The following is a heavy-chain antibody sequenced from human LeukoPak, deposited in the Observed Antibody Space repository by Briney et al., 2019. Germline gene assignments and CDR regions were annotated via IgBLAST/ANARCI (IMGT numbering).Heavy chain of an antibody. Sequence: GGSLRLSCAASGFSFSSYWMSWVRQAPGKGLEWVANIKQDGSEKYYVDSVKGRFTISRDNAKNSLYLQMNSLRAEDTAVYYCASSVAGRDYYMDVWGKGTTVTVSS. CDR2: IKQDGSEK. D-gene: IGHD6-19*01. J-gene: IGHJ6*03. V-gene: IGHV3-7*01. CDR1: GFSFSSYW. CDR3: ASSVAGRDYYMDV.